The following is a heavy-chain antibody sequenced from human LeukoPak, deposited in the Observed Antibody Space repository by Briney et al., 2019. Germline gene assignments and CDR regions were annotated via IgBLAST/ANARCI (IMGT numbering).Heavy chain of an antibody. CDR1: GFYFNAYL. CDR3: ARDSSGPWFDP. V-gene: IGHV3-7*01. CDR2: IKQDGSQK. D-gene: IGHD6-6*01. Sequence: GGSRRLSCVASGFYFNAYLMSWVRQAPGKGLEWVANIKQDGSQKFYLDSVKGRFTISRDNAKNSLFLQMNSLRAEDTAVYYCARDSSGPWFDPWGQGTLVTVSS. J-gene: IGHJ5*02.